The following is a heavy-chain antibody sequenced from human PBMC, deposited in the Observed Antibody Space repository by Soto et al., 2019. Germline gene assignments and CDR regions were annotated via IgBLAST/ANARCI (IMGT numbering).Heavy chain of an antibody. Sequence: GGSLRLSCAASGFTFSSYWMSWVRQAPGKGLEWVANIKQDGSEKYYVDSVKGRFTISRDNAKNSLYLQMNSLRAEDTAVYYCARFLEWLLNPYYYYGMDVWGQGTTVTVSS. CDR1: GFTFSSYW. CDR2: IKQDGSEK. D-gene: IGHD3-3*01. V-gene: IGHV3-7*01. CDR3: ARFLEWLLNPYYYYGMDV. J-gene: IGHJ6*02.